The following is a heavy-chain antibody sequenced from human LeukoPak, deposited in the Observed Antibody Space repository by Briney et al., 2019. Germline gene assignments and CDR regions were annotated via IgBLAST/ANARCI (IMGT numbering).Heavy chain of an antibody. CDR1: RGTFTTYA. CDR3: ARGHGYGDYAGAFNI. Sequence: SLKVSRKASRGTFTTYAISWVRQAPGHGGEWMGRIIPIFCTAKYAQKFHGRVTITTHESTSTAYIGLSRARSVGTALYLCARGHGYGDYAGAFNIWGQGTTVTVS. V-gene: IGHV1-69*05. CDR2: IIPIFCTA. J-gene: IGHJ3*02. D-gene: IGHD4-17*01.